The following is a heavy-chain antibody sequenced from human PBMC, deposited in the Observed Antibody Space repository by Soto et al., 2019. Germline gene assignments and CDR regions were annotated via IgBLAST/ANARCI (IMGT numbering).Heavy chain of an antibody. D-gene: IGHD1-26*01. V-gene: IGHV4-59*01. J-gene: IGHJ6*02. CDR3: AGVRGVVGARTRGGLTYGMDV. Sequence: PSETLSLTCTVSGGSISSYYWSWIRQPPGKGLEWIGYIYYSGSTNYNPSLKSRVTISVDTSKNQFSLKLSSVTAADTAVYYCAGVRGVVGARTRGGLTYGMDVWGQGTTVTVSS. CDR1: GGSISSYY. CDR2: IYYSGST.